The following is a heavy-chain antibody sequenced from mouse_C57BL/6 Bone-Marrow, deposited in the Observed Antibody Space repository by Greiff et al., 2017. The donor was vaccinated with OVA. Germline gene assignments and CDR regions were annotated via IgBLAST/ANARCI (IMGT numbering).Heavy chain of an antibody. CDR2: ISDGGSYT. Sequence: EVMLVESGGGLVKPGGSLKLSCAASGFTFSSYAMSWVRQTPEKRLEWVATISDGGSYTYYPDNVKGRFTISRDNAKNNLYLQMSHLKSEDTAMYYCAREGGNWGIYAMEYWGQEKSDTVSS. D-gene: IGHD4-1*01. CDR1: GFTFSSYA. CDR3: AREGGNWGIYAMEY. V-gene: IGHV5-4*01. J-gene: IGHJ4*01.